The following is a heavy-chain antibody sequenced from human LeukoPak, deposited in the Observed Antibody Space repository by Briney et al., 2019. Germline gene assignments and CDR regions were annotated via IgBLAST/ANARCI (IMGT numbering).Heavy chain of an antibody. CDR1: GFTFSSYG. CDR2: IWYDGSNK. D-gene: IGHD1-26*01. CDR3: ARAEVGASSPLDY. J-gene: IGHJ4*02. Sequence: GGSLRLSCAASGFTFSSYGMHWVRQAPGKGLEWVAVIWYDGSNKYYADSVKGRLTISRDNSKNTLYLQMNSLRAEDTAVYYCARAEVGASSPLDYWGQGTLVTVSS. V-gene: IGHV3-33*01.